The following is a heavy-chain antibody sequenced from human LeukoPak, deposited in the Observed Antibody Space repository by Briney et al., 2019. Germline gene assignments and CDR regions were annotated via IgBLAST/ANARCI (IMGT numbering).Heavy chain of an antibody. D-gene: IGHD6-19*01. CDR2: IKQDGGEK. Sequence: AWGSLRLSCAASGFTFSSYWMNWVRQAPGKGLEWVANIKQDGGEKYYVDSVKGRFTISRDNAKNSLYLQMTSLRVEDTAVYYCARDLTDSSGWYPYYYYYYMDVWGKGTTVTVSS. CDR3: ARDLTDSSGWYPYYYYYYMDV. J-gene: IGHJ6*03. CDR1: GFTFSSYW. V-gene: IGHV3-7*01.